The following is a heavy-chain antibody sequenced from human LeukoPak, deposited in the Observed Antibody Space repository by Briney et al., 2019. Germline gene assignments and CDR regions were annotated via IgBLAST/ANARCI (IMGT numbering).Heavy chain of an antibody. CDR3: ARDAEYGSSRFLDY. Sequence: GGSLRLSCAAPGFTVSSNYMSWVRRAPGKGLEWVSVIYSGGTTYYADSVKGRFTISRDNSKNTLYLQMNSLRVEDTAVFYCARDAEYGSSRFLDYWGQGILVTVSS. CDR1: GFTVSSNY. J-gene: IGHJ4*02. CDR2: IYSGGTT. D-gene: IGHD6-6*01. V-gene: IGHV3-66*01.